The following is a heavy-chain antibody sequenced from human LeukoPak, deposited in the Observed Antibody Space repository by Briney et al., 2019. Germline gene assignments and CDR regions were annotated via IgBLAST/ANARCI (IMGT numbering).Heavy chain of an antibody. J-gene: IGHJ4*02. CDR2: IRRDGRST. CDR1: GFTFRNHW. D-gene: IGHD6-6*01. CDR3: ARDQRVTGRPDIDY. Sequence: GGSLSLSCAASGFTFRNHWMDWVRQTPGRGLVWVSCIRRDGRSTTYAHSVKGRFTLSRDNAKNTLYLQMTNLRAEDTAMYYCARDQRVTGRPDIDYWGQGTLVIVSS. V-gene: IGHV3-74*03.